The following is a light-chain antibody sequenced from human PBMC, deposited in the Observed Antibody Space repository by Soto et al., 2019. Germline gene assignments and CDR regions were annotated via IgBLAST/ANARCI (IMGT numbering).Light chain of an antibody. CDR3: QQYDGLPWT. J-gene: IGKJ1*01. CDR2: GAS. CDR1: QSVSSSY. Sequence: EILMTQSPVTLSVSPWERATLSCRASQSVSSSYLAWYQQKPGQAPRLLIYGASSRATGIPDRFSGSGSGTDFTLTISRLEPEDFAVYFCQQYDGLPWTFGQGTKVDIK. V-gene: IGKV3-20*01.